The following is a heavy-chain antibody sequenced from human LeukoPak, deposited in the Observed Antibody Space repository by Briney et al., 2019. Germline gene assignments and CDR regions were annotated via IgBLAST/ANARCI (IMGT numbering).Heavy chain of an antibody. J-gene: IGHJ4*02. CDR3: ARGRSHGDGSGSYYDYFDY. CDR2: ISAYNGNT. Sequence: GASVKVSCKASGYTFTNYGISWVRQAPGQGLEWVGWISAYNGNTRYAQKFQGRVTMTTDTSTSTAYMELRSLRSDDMAVYYCARGRSHGDGSGSYYDYFDYWGQGTLVTVSS. D-gene: IGHD3-10*01. CDR1: GYTFTNYG. V-gene: IGHV1-18*03.